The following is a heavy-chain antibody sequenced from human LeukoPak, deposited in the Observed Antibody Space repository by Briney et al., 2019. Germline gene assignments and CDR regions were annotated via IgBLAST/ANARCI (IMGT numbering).Heavy chain of an antibody. CDR1: GYTFSSYA. Sequence: GGSLRLSCAASGYTFSSYAMHWVRQAPGKGLEWVAVISYDGSNKYYADSVKGRFTISRDNSKNTLYLRMNSLRAEDTAVYYCARVGLAAAGIDYWGQGTLVTVSS. CDR2: ISYDGSNK. D-gene: IGHD6-13*01. J-gene: IGHJ4*02. V-gene: IGHV3-30-3*01. CDR3: ARVGLAAAGIDY.